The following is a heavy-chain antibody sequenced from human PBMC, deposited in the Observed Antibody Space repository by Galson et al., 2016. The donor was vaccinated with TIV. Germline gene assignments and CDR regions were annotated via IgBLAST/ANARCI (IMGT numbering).Heavy chain of an antibody. Sequence: PALVKPTQTVTLTCTFSGFSLNTDGMCVNWIRQPPGKALEWLARIDWDDDKYYSPFLKTRLTISKDTSKNQVVLTMTNVDPVDTATYYCARISGYYDSSGHYIPRSFDYWGQGTLVTVSS. D-gene: IGHD3-22*01. J-gene: IGHJ4*02. CDR3: ARISGYYDSSGHYIPRSFDY. CDR1: GFSLNTDGMC. CDR2: IDWDDDK. V-gene: IGHV2-70*11.